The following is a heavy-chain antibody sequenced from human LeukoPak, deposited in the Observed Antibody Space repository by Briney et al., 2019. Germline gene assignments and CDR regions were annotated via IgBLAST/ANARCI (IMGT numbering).Heavy chain of an antibody. D-gene: IGHD3-22*01. CDR2: VDPEDGET. V-gene: IGHV1-69-2*01. Sequence: GASVKISCKASGYTFTDYYMHWVQQAPGKGLEWMGRVDPEDGETIYAEKFQGRVTITADTSTDTAYMELSSLRSEDTAVYYCATDQDRYYYDSSGYYGGFDPWGQGTLVTVSS. CDR3: ATDQDRYYYDSSGYYGGFDP. J-gene: IGHJ5*02. CDR1: GYTFTDYY.